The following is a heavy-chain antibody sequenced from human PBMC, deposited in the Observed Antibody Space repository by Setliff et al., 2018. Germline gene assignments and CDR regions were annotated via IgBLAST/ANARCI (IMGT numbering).Heavy chain of an antibody. CDR3: ARNRVALYDAFDI. Sequence: GASLKISCKGSGYSFTDYWIGWVRQMPGEGLEWMGIIHPSNSDTVYSPSFQGQVTISADRSITTAYLQWSSLKASDTAIYYCARNRVALYDAFDIWVQGTMVTVSS. CDR1: GYSFTDYW. J-gene: IGHJ3*02. V-gene: IGHV5-51*01. D-gene: IGHD5-12*01. CDR2: IHPSNSDT.